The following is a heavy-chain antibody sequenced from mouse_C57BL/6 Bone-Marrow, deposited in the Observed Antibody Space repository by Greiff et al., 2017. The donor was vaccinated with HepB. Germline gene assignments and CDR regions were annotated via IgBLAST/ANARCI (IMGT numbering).Heavy chain of an antibody. Sequence: QVQLKQPGAELVKPGASVKLSCKASGYTFTSYWMQWVKQRPGQGLEWIGEIDPSDSYTNYNQKFKGKATLTVDTSSSTAYMQLSSLTSEDSAVYYCATYGREYYALDYWGQGTSVTVSS. CDR2: IDPSDSYT. V-gene: IGHV1-50*01. CDR3: ATYGREYYALDY. D-gene: IGHD1-1*01. J-gene: IGHJ4*01. CDR1: GYTFTSYW.